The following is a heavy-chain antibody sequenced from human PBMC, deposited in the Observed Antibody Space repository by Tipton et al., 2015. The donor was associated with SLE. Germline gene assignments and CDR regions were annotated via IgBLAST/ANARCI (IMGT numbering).Heavy chain of an antibody. CDR3: ARANSGY. Sequence: TLSLTCTVSGGSISPYYWSWLRQPPGKGLEWIGYIYSSGTTNYNPSLRSRVTISIDTSKNQFSLKLSFVTAADTAIYYCARANSGYWGQGTLVTVSS. CDR1: GGSISPYY. V-gene: IGHV4-59*01. J-gene: IGHJ4*02. D-gene: IGHD1-26*01. CDR2: IYSSGTT.